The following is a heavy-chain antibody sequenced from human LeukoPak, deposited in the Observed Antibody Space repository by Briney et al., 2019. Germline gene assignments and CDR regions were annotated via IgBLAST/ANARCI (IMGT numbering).Heavy chain of an antibody. CDR3: AKVGNYYDSSGYYYQGNXFDP. CDR2: ISWNSGSI. Sequence: GGSLRLSCAASGFTFDDYAMHWVRQAPGKGLEWVSGISWNSGSIGYADSVKGRFTISRDNAKNSLYLQMNSLRAEDTALYYCAKVGNYYDSSGYYYQGNXFDPWGQGTLVTVSS. J-gene: IGHJ5*02. V-gene: IGHV3-9*01. CDR1: GFTFDDYA. D-gene: IGHD3-22*01.